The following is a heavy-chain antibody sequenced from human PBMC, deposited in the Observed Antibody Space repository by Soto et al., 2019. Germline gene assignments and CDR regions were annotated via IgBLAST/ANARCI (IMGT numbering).Heavy chain of an antibody. D-gene: IGHD5-12*01. Sequence: QVQLVESGGGVVQPGRSPRLSCAASGFTFSSYAMHWVRQAPGKGLEWVAVISYDGSNKYYADSVKGRFTISRDNSKNTLYLQMNSLRAEDTAVYYCARDGGMATIDDYYYGMDVWGQGTTVTVSS. J-gene: IGHJ6*02. V-gene: IGHV3-30-3*01. CDR2: ISYDGSNK. CDR3: ARDGGMATIDDYYYGMDV. CDR1: GFTFSSYA.